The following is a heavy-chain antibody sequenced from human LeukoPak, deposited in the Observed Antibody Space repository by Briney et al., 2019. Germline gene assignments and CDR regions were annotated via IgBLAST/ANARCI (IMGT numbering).Heavy chain of an antibody. V-gene: IGHV1-18*01. CDR1: GYTFTSYG. J-gene: IGHJ4*02. CDR3: ARERYGSRPRKYYFDY. Sequence: GASVKVSCKASGYTFTSYGISWVRQAPGQGLEWMGWISAYNGNTNYAQKLQGRVTMTTDTSTSTAYMELRSLRSDDTAVYYCARERYGSRPRKYYFDYWGQGTLVTVSS. CDR2: ISAYNGNT. D-gene: IGHD6-13*01.